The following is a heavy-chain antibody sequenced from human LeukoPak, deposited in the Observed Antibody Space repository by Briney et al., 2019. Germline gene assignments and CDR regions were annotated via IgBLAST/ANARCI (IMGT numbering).Heavy chain of an antibody. J-gene: IGHJ4*02. CDR2: IYYSGST. CDR1: GGSISSYY. D-gene: IGHD6-19*01. V-gene: IGHV4-59*01. Sequence: SETLSLTCTVSGGSISSYYWSWIRQPPGKGLEWIGYIYYSGSTNYNPSLKSRVTISVDTSKNQFSLKLSSVTAADTAVYYCARETALAVLDYWGQGTLVTVSS. CDR3: ARETALAVLDY.